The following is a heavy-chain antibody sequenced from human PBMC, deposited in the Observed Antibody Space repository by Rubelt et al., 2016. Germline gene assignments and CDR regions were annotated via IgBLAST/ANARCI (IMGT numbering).Heavy chain of an antibody. CDR2: IWYDGSNK. J-gene: IGHJ4*02. Sequence: SRGASGFTFSSYGMHWVRQAPGKGLEWVAVIWYDGSNKYYADSVKGRFTISRDNSKNTLDLQMNSLRAEDTAVYYCARERRGYTGYDPFDYWGQGTLVTVYS. CDR3: ARERRGYTGYDPFDY. V-gene: IGHV3-33*01. CDR1: GFTFSSYG. D-gene: IGHD5-12*01.